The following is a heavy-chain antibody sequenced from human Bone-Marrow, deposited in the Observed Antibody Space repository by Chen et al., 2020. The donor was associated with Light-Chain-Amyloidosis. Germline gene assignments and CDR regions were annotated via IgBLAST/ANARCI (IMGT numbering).Heavy chain of an antibody. CDR3: ARRRDGYNFDY. J-gene: IGHJ4*02. CDR1: GYPLPHYR. CDR2: IYPDDSDA. Sequence: EVQLDQSGREGKKHGESLQISCKGSGYPLPHYRIGWVRQMPGKGLEWMGVIYPDDSDARYSPSFEGQVTISADKSITTAYLQWRSLKASDTAMYYCARRRDGYNFDYWGQGTLVTVSS. D-gene: IGHD5-12*01. V-gene: IGHV5-51*01.